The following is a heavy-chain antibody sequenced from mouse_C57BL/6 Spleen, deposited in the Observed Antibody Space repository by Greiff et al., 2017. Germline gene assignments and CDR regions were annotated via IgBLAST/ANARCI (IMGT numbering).Heavy chain of an antibody. CDR2: IYPRSGNT. J-gene: IGHJ2*01. CDR3: ARKRECCFDY. V-gene: IGHV1-81*01. D-gene: IGHD6-1*01. Sequence: QVQLQQSGAELARPGASVKLSCKASGYTFTSYGISWVKQRTGQGLEWIGEIYPRSGNTYYNEKFKGKATLTADKSSSTAYMELRSLTSADSAVSFCARKRECCFDYWGQGTTLTVSS. CDR1: GYTFTSYG.